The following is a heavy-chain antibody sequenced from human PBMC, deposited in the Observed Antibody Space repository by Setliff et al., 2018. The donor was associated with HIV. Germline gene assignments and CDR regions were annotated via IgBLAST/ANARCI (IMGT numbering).Heavy chain of an antibody. CDR3: ATTIAAAFSPVYY. V-gene: IGHV4-38-2*01. CDR2: IYHSGST. Sequence: SETLSLTCAVSGYSISSGYYWGWIRQPPGKGLEWIGSIYHSGSTYYNPSLRSRVTISVDTSKNQFFLKLRSVTAADTAVYFCATTIAAAFSPVYYWGQGTLVTVPQ. D-gene: IGHD6-13*01. J-gene: IGHJ4*02. CDR1: GYSISSGYY.